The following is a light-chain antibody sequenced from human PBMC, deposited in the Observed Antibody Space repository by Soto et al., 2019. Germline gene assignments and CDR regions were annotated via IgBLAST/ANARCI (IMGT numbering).Light chain of an antibody. V-gene: IGKV3-11*01. CDR2: DAS. Sequence: EIVLTHSQATLSLSPCERATLSSRASQSVSSYLAWYQQKPGQAPRLLIYDASNRATGIPARFSGSGSGTDFTLTISSLEPEDFAVYYCQQYGSSGTFGQGTKVDIK. CDR1: QSVSSY. CDR3: QQYGSSGT. J-gene: IGKJ1*01.